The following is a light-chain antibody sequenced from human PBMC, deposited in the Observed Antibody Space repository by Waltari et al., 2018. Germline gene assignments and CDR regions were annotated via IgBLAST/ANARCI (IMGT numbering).Light chain of an antibody. CDR3: CSYAGSTTYV. CDR1: SSDVGSYKF. J-gene: IGLJ1*01. CDR2: EVS. Sequence: QSALTQPASVSGSPGQSITISCTGTSSDVGSYKFVSWYQQYPGKAPKLMIYEVSQRRSGVSDRFSGSKSGNTASLTISGLQAEDEADYYCCSYAGSTTYVFGTGTKVTVL. V-gene: IGLV2-23*02.